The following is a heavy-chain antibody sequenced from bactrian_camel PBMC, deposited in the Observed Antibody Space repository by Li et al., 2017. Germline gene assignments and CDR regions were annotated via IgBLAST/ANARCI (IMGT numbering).Heavy chain of an antibody. Sequence: HVQLVESGGGSVQVGGSLTLSCLISGHTYMGWFRQAPGKEREGVAAMYNRLVLKSYYSDSVKDRFTISLDNDKNTLYLQMLSLKPEDTAMYYCAARSLPGVVPPLAESSYNIWGQGTQSPSP. CDR1: GHTY. V-gene: IGHV3S45*01. CDR2: MYNRLVLKS. CDR3: AARSLPGVVPPLAESSYNI. J-gene: IGHJ4*01. D-gene: IGHD7*01.